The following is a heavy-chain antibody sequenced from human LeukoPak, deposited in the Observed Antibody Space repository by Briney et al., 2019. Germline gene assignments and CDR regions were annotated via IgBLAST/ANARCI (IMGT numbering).Heavy chain of an antibody. CDR3: ARGSLGDPFTDDALDI. Sequence: SETLSLTCTVPGGSISSYYWSSIPQRPGEGLECIGYIYYSVSTKYTTSLKRRAAISVDTSMHRTCLMRSSMTAADTALHYFARGSLGDPFTDDALDIWGQGTMVTVSS. V-gene: IGHV4-59*01. CDR1: GGSISSYY. CDR2: IYYSVST. D-gene: IGHD3-16*01. J-gene: IGHJ3*02.